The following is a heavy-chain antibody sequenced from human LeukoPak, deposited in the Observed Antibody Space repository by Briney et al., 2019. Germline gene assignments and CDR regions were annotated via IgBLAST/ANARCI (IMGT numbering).Heavy chain of an antibody. V-gene: IGHV4-4*09. CDR1: GGSISGGY. CDR2: VYTSGST. J-gene: IGHJ4*02. Sequence: KPSETLSLTCTVSGGSISGGYWSWIRQPPGRGLEWIGYVYTSGSTNYNPSLKSRATISVDTSKSQFALKLSSVTAADTAVYYCAKSYFDYSTYYSYYFNLWGQGALVTVSS. D-gene: IGHD4-11*01. CDR3: AKSYFDYSTYYSYYFNL.